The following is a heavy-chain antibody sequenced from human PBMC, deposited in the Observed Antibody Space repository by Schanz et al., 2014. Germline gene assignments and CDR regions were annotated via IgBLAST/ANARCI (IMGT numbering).Heavy chain of an antibody. Sequence: EVQLVESGGGVVRPGGSLRLSCAASGFGFADYAMSWVRQAPGKGLEWVSGISDNGISTYYADSVKGRFSISRENSKSILYLQMNSLRAEDTAVYYCAKAGSGWSTAGYYSWGQGTLVAVSS. CDR1: GFGFADYA. J-gene: IGHJ4*02. V-gene: IGHV3-23*04. D-gene: IGHD6-19*01. CDR2: ISDNGIST. CDR3: AKAGSGWSTAGYYS.